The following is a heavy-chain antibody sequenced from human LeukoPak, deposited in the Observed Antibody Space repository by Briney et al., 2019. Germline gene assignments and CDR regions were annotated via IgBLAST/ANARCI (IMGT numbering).Heavy chain of an antibody. CDR3: ARHAGDLVWYFDL. D-gene: IGHD7-27*01. CDR1: GYSFTNYW. CDR2: IYPGDSDT. Sequence: GESLKISCKGSGYSFTNYWIGWVRQMPGKGLEFMGIIYPGDSDTRYSPSFQGRVTISADKSISTAYLQWSSLKASDTAIYYYARHAGDLVWYFDLWGRGTLVTVSS. V-gene: IGHV5-51*01. J-gene: IGHJ2*01.